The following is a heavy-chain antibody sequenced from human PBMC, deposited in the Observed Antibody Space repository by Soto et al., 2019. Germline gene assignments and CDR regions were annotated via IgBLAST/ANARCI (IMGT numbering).Heavy chain of an antibody. Sequence: GGSLRLSCAASGFTFSSYSMNWVRQAPGKGLEWVSSISSSSSYIYYADSVKGRFTISRDNAKNSLYLQMNSLRAEDTAVYYCASRGESRGYCSSTSCYTEASDYYGMDVWGQGTTVTVSS. V-gene: IGHV3-21*01. CDR1: GFTFSSYS. J-gene: IGHJ6*02. CDR3: ASRGESRGYCSSTSCYTEASDYYGMDV. CDR2: ISSSSSYI. D-gene: IGHD2-2*02.